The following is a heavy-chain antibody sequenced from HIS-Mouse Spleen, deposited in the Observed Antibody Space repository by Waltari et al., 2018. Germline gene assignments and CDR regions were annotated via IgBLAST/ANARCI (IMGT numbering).Heavy chain of an antibody. CDR1: GGSISSSSYY. CDR2: IYYRGST. CDR3: AREIPYSSSWYDWYFDL. J-gene: IGHJ2*01. Sequence: QLQLQESGPGLVKPSETLSLTCTVAGGSISSSSYYWGWIRQPPGKGLGWSGSIYYRGSTYYNPSLKSRVTISVDTSKNQFARKLSSVTAADTAVYYCAREIPYSSSWYDWYFDLWGRGTLVTVSS. D-gene: IGHD6-13*01. V-gene: IGHV4-39*07.